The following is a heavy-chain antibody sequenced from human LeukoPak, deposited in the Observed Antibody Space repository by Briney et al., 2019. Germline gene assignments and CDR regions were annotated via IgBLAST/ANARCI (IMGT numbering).Heavy chain of an antibody. J-gene: IGHJ4*02. CDR1: EYTFTGYY. CDR2: INPNSGGT. D-gene: IGHD5-18*01. Sequence: ASVKVSCKASEYTFTGYYMHWVRQAPGQGLEWMGRINPNSGGTNYAQKFQGRVTMTRDTSISTAYMELSRLRSDDTAVYYCARGYSYGGGWGFDYWGQGTLVTVSS. V-gene: IGHV1-2*06. CDR3: ARGYSYGGGWGFDY.